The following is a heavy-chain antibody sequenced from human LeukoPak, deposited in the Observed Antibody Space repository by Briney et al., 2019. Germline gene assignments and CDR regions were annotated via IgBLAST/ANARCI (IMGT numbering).Heavy chain of an antibody. CDR1: GFTFSSYA. CDR3: ARDLLPGPRGWWDSSGSLDY. V-gene: IGHV3-30-3*01. D-gene: IGHD3-22*01. CDR2: ISYDGSNK. J-gene: IGHJ4*02. Sequence: GGSLRLSCAASGFTFSSYAMHWVRQAPGKGLEWVAVISYDGSNKYYADSVKGRFTISRDNSKNTLYLQMNSLRAEDTAVYYCARDLLPGPRGWWDSSGSLDYWGQGTLVTVSS.